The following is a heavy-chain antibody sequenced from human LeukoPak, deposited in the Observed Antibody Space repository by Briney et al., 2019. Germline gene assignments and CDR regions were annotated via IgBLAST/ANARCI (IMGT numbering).Heavy chain of an antibody. D-gene: IGHD3-10*01. CDR3: ARDEYGSGSGRWVY. J-gene: IGHJ4*02. CDR2: IWYDGSNK. CDR1: GFTFSSYG. Sequence: GRSLRLSCAASGFTFSSYGMHWVRQAPGKGLEWVAVIWYDGSNKYYGDSVKGRFTISRDNSKNTLYLQMNSLRAQDTAVYYCARDEYGSGSGRWVYWGQGTLVTVSS. V-gene: IGHV3-33*01.